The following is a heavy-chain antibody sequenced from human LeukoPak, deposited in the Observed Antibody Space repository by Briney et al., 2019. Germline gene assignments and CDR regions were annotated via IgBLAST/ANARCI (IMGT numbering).Heavy chain of an antibody. Sequence: SETLSLTCTLSGGSISSYYWSWIRQPPGKGLEWIGYIYYSGSTNYNPSLKSRVTISVDTSKNQFSLKLSSVTAADTAVYYCARVETVLWFGELDHPMNWFDPWGQGTLVTVSS. V-gene: IGHV4-59*01. CDR2: IYYSGST. CDR3: ARVETVLWFGELDHPMNWFDP. CDR1: GGSISSYY. D-gene: IGHD3-10*01. J-gene: IGHJ5*02.